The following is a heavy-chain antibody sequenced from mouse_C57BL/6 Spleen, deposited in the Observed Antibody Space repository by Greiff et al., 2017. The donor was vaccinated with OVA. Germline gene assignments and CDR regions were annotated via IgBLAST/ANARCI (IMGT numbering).Heavy chain of an antibody. D-gene: IGHD1-1*01. V-gene: IGHV1-15*01. CDR2: IDPETGGT. CDR1: GYTFTDYE. CDR3: TRIGSTTVVANYFDY. Sequence: LVESGAELVRPGASVTLSCKASGYTFTDYEMHWVKQTPVHGLEWIGAIDPETGGTAYNQKFKGKAILTADKSSSTAYMELRSLTSEDSAVYYCTRIGSTTVVANYFDYWGQGTTLTVSS. J-gene: IGHJ2*01.